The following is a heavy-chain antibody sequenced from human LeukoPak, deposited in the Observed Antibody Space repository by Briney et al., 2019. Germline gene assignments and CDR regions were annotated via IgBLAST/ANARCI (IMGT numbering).Heavy chain of an antibody. CDR3: ARLRGSSSWPFFDY. CDR1: GGSISSSSYY. J-gene: IGHJ4*02. D-gene: IGHD6-13*01. Sequence: SETLSLTCTVSGGSISSSSYYWGWIRQPPGKGLEWIGSIYHSGSTYYNPSLKSRVTISVDTSKNQFSLKLSSVTAADTAVYYCARLRGSSSWPFFDYWGQGTLVTVSS. CDR2: IYHSGST. V-gene: IGHV4-39*07.